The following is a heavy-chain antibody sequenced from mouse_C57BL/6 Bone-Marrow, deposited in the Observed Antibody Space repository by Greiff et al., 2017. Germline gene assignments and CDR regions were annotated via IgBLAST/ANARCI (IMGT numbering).Heavy chain of an antibody. V-gene: IGHV1-81*01. Sequence: QVQLQQSGAELARPGASVKLSCKASGYTFTSYGISWVKQRTGQGLEWIGEIYPRSGNTYYNEKFKGKDTLTADKSSSTAYMELRSLTSEDSAVYFCASSDYYGSSYGAMDYWGQGTSVTVSS. CDR1: GYTFTSYG. CDR2: IYPRSGNT. J-gene: IGHJ4*01. D-gene: IGHD1-1*01. CDR3: ASSDYYGSSYGAMDY.